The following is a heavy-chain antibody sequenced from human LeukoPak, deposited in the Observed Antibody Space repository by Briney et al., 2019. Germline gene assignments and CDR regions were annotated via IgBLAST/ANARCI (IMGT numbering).Heavy chain of an antibody. CDR3: AREGNFDAFDI. Sequence: ASVKVSCKASGGTFSSYAISWVRQAPGQELEWMGGIIPIFGTANYAQKFQGRVTITADKSTSTAYMELSSLRSEDTAVYYCAREGNFDAFDIWGQGTMVTVSS. CDR2: IIPIFGTA. V-gene: IGHV1-69*06. J-gene: IGHJ3*02. CDR1: GGTFSSYA. D-gene: IGHD1-7*01.